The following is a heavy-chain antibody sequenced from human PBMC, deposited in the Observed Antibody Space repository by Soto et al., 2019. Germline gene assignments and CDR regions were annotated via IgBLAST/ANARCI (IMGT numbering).Heavy chain of an antibody. V-gene: IGHV1-18*01. J-gene: IGHJ6*02. CDR2: ISAYNGNT. CDR1: GYTFTSYG. CDR3: ASALYYYGSGSSLDV. Sequence: ASVKVSCKASGYTFTSYGISWVRQAPGQGLEWMGWISAYNGNTNYAQKLQGRVTMTTDTSTSTAYMELRSLRSDDTAVYYCASALYYYGSGSSLDVWGQGTTVTVS. D-gene: IGHD3-10*01.